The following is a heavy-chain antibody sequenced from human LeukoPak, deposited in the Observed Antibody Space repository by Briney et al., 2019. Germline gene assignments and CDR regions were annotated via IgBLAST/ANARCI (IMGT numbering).Heavy chain of an antibody. CDR2: IYGSRST. CDR1: GGSLSSSSYY. J-gene: IGHJ4*02. Sequence: SETLSLTCTVYGGSLSSSSYYWGRLRQPPGKGLEWIGSIYGSRSTYYNPSLKSRVTISVDTSTNQFSLKLSSVTAADTAVYYCARDTLLWFGESPLDYWGQGTLVTVSS. D-gene: IGHD3-10*01. CDR3: ARDTLLWFGESPLDY. V-gene: IGHV4-39*07.